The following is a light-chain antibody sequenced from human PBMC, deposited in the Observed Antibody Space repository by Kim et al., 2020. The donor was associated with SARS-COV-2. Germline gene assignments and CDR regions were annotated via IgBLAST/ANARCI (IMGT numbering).Light chain of an antibody. CDR1: QDISNF. CDR3: QKYDSSPWT. J-gene: IGKJ1*01. Sequence: IQMTQSPSYLSASVGDEVTITCRASQDISNFLAWYQQKPGKAPKLLIYATSTLQSGVPSRFRGSRSGTDFTLVITRLQPEDVATYYCQKYDSSPWTFGQGTKVDIK. CDR2: ATS. V-gene: IGKV1-27*01.